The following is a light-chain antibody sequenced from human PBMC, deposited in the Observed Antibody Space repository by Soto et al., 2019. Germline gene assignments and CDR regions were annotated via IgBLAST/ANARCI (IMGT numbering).Light chain of an antibody. CDR3: QQYGSTPFT. V-gene: IGKV3-20*01. CDR1: QSVSSNY. CDR2: GAS. J-gene: IGKJ3*01. Sequence: EIVVTQSPGTLSGSPGERDTLSCRASQSVSSNYLAWYQQKPGQAPRLLIYGASSRASDIPDRFSGSGSGTDFTLIISRLEPEDFALYYCQQYGSTPFTFGPGTKVDVK.